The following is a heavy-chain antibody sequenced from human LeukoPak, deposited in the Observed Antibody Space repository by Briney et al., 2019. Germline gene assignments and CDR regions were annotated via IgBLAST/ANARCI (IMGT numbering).Heavy chain of an antibody. CDR1: GFTFSSYW. D-gene: IGHD5-18*01. CDR2: IASDGSST. J-gene: IGHJ4*02. CDR3: ARDLAYSRLDY. V-gene: IGHV3-74*01. Sequence: GGSLRLSCAASGFTFSSYWMNWVRQAPGKGLVWVSRIASDGSSTTYADSVKGRFTISRDNAENSLYLQMNSLRVEDTAFYYCARDLAYSRLDYWGQGMLVTVSS.